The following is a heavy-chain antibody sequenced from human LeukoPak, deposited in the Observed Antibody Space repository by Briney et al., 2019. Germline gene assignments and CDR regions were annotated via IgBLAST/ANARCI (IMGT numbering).Heavy chain of an antibody. CDR2: ITTSGGST. D-gene: IGHD4-23*01. CDR3: ARDNSVFDY. V-gene: IGHV1-46*01. J-gene: IGHJ4*02. CDR1: GYTFTSYY. Sequence: ASGSLSCYASGYTFTSYYMHWGRHAPGQGLEWMGIITTSGGSTSYAQKFQGRVTMTRDMYTSTVYTELSSLRSEDKSVYYCARDNSVFDYWGQGTLVTGSS.